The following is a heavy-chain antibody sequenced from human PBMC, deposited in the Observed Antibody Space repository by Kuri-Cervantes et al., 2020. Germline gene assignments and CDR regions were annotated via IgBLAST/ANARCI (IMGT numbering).Heavy chain of an antibody. D-gene: IGHD6-13*01. J-gene: IGHJ5*02. CDR1: GGSFSGYY. CDR3: ARGPRGIAAAGTNWFDP. CDR2: INHSGST. Sequence: GSLRLSCAVYGGSFSGYYWSWIRQPPGKGLEWIGEINHSGSTNYNPSLKSRVTISVDTSKNRFSLKLSSVTAADTAVYYCARGPRGIAAAGTNWFDPWGQGTLVTVSS. V-gene: IGHV4-34*01.